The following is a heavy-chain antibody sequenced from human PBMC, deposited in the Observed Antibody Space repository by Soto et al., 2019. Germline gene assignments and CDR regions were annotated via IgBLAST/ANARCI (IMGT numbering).Heavy chain of an antibody. CDR1: GGSISTSRSY. J-gene: IGHJ5*02. CDR3: ARQTTTGDTDLGFDP. CDR2: IFYSGST. D-gene: IGHD2-21*01. Sequence: QLQLLESGPGLVKASETLSLTCNVSGGSISTSRSYWAWIRQPPGKGLEWLANIFYSGSTYYNPSHASRVTVSVDTSKNEFSLKLRSVTAADTAVYYCARQTTTGDTDLGFDPWGQGTLVTVSS. V-gene: IGHV4-39*01.